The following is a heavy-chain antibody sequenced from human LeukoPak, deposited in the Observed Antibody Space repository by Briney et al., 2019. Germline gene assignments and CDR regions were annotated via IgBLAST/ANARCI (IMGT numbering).Heavy chain of an antibody. CDR1: GYSISSGYY. V-gene: IGHV4-38-2*02. J-gene: IGHJ3*02. D-gene: IGHD3-9*01. CDR2: IYHSGST. Sequence: PSETLSLTCTVSGYSISSGYYWGWIRQPPGKGLEWIGSIYHSGSTYYNPSLKSRVTISVDTSKNQFSLKLSSVTAADTAVYYCARDRYDILTGYSSHAFDIWGQGTMVTVSS. CDR3: ARDRYDILTGYSSHAFDI.